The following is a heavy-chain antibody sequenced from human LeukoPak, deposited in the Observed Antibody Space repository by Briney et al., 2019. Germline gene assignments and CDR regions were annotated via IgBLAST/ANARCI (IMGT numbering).Heavy chain of an antibody. CDR2: INPSGGST. Sequence: GASVKVSCKASGYTFTSYYMHWVRQAPGQGLEWMGIINPSGGSTSYAQKFQGRVTMTRDTSTSTVYMELSSLRSEDTAVYYCARVEEYYYDSSPPGYWGQGTLVTVSS. CDR1: GYTFTSYY. V-gene: IGHV1-46*01. J-gene: IGHJ4*02. CDR3: ARVEEYYYDSSPPGY. D-gene: IGHD3-22*01.